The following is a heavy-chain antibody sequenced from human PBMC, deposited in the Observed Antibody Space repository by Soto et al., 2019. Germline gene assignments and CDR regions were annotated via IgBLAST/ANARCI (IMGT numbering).Heavy chain of an antibody. J-gene: IGHJ6*02. D-gene: IGHD1-26*01. CDR3: ARGRLGASGYGYYYYGMDV. CDR2: INHSGST. V-gene: IGHV4-34*01. Sequence: SETLSLTCAVYGGSFSGYYWSWIRQPPGKGLEWIGEINHSGSTNYNPSLKSRVTISVDTSKNQFSLKLSSVTAADTAVYYCARGRLGASGYGYYYYGMDVWGQGTTVTVSS. CDR1: GGSFSGYY.